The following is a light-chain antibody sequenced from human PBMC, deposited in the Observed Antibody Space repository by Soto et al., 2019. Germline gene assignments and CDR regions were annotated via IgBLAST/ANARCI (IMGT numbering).Light chain of an antibody. CDR2: DAS. J-gene: IGKJ3*01. CDR3: QQYNSYLLT. CDR1: ESISSW. Sequence: DIQMTQSPSTLSASVGDRVTITCRASESISSWLAWYQQKPGKAPNLLIYDASNLEGGVPSRFSGSGSGTEFTLTISSLQPDDFATYYCQQYNSYLLTFGPGTKVEIK. V-gene: IGKV1-5*01.